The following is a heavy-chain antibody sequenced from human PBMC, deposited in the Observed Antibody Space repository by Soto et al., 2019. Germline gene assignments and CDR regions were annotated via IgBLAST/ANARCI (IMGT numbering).Heavy chain of an antibody. Sequence: QVQLVDSGGGVVQPGRSLRLSCAASGFTFSSHGMHWVRQAPGKGLGWVAVIWYDGSNENYADSVKGRFTISRDNSKNTLYLQMNSLRVEDTAVYYCARWGDGKKFDYWGQGTLVTVSS. J-gene: IGHJ4*02. CDR3: ARWGDGKKFDY. D-gene: IGHD3-16*01. CDR2: IWYDGSNE. CDR1: GFTFSSHG. V-gene: IGHV3-33*01.